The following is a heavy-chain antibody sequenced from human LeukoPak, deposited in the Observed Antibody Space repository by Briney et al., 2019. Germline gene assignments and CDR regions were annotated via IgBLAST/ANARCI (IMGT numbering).Heavy chain of an antibody. V-gene: IGHV3-23*01. J-gene: IGHJ4*02. Sequence: GGSLRLSCAASGFTFSSYAMSWVRQAPGKGLEWVSAITNSGDDRYYADSVKGRFTISRDNSKNTLYLQINSLRAEDTAVYYCAREGAFSSGYCLDYWGQGTLVTVSS. CDR2: ITNSGDDR. D-gene: IGHD3-22*01. CDR1: GFTFSSYA. CDR3: AREGAFSSGYCLDY.